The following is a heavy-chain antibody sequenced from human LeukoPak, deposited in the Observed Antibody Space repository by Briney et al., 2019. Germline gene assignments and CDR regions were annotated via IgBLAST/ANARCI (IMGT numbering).Heavy chain of an antibody. V-gene: IGHV3-7*01. D-gene: IGHD1-26*01. CDR1: GFTFSRYE. J-gene: IGHJ3*02. Sequence: GSLRPSCAASGFTFSRYEMNWVRQAPGKGLEWVANIKQDGSEKYYVDSVKGRFTISRDNAKNSLYLQMNSLRAEDTAVYYCVGGGGATEAFDIWGQGTMVTVSS. CDR2: IKQDGSEK. CDR3: VGGGGATEAFDI.